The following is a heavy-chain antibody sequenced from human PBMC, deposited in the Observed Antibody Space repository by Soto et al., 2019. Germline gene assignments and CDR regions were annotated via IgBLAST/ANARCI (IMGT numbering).Heavy chain of an antibody. Sequence: GGSLRLSCAASGFTFSSYGMHWVRQAPGKGLEWVAVISYDGSNKYYADSVKGRFTISRDNSKNTLYLQMNSLRAEDTAVYYCAGYCSSTSCYVYFDYYYGMDVRGQGTTVTVSS. D-gene: IGHD2-2*01. J-gene: IGHJ6*02. CDR2: ISYDGSNK. V-gene: IGHV3-30*03. CDR3: AGYCSSTSCYVYFDYYYGMDV. CDR1: GFTFSSYG.